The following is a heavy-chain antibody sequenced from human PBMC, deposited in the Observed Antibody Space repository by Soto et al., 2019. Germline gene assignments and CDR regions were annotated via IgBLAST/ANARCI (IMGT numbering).Heavy chain of an antibody. CDR2: IYYSGST. CDR3: VRRVGYCSSTSCPLDY. D-gene: IGHD2-2*01. V-gene: IGHV4-59*08. CDR1: GGSISSYY. J-gene: IGHJ4*02. Sequence: QVQLQESGPGLVKPSETLSLTCTVSGGSISSYYWSWIRQPPGKGLEWIGYIYYSGSTNYNPSLTSRVTISVDTSKNQFSLKLSSVTAADTAVYYCVRRVGYCSSTSCPLDYWGQGTLVTVSS.